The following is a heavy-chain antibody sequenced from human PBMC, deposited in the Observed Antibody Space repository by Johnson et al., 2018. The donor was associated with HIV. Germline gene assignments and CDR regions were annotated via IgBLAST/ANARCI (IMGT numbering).Heavy chain of an antibody. Sequence: VQLVESGVGLVQPGGSLRLSCVASGFTFSSYWMHWVRQAPGKGLVWVSRINSDGSSTSYADSVRGRFTISRDSSKSALYLQMNSLRAEDTAVYYCARLWFGELGLAFYIWGQGTMVTVAS. J-gene: IGHJ3*02. D-gene: IGHD3-10*01. CDR2: INSDGSST. CDR1: GFTFSSYW. V-gene: IGHV3-74*02. CDR3: ARLWFGELGLAFYI.